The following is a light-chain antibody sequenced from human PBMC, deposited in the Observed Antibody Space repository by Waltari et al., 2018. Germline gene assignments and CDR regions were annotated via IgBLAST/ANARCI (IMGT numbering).Light chain of an antibody. CDR2: GSS. CDR3: QHYGSSLFS. J-gene: IGKJ3*01. CDR1: QSVSITY. V-gene: IGKV3-20*01. Sequence: EIVLTPSPGTLSLSPGERATLSCRASQSVSITYVAWYQQRPGQAPRLLIYGSSSRASGIPDRFSGSGSGTDFTLTISRLEPEDFAVYYCQHYGSSLFSFGPGTKVEIK.